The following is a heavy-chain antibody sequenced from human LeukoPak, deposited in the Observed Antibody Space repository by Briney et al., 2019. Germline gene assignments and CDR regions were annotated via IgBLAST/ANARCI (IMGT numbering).Heavy chain of an antibody. Sequence: GGSLRLSCAASGFTFSSYAMSWVRQAPGKGLEWVSAISGNGGSTYYADSVKGRFTISRDNSKNTLYLQMDSLRAEDTAVYYCAKDSGVGYYTYYYDSSGYFPVFDYWGQGTLVTVSS. CDR2: ISGNGGST. D-gene: IGHD3-22*01. CDR1: GFTFSSYA. V-gene: IGHV3-23*01. CDR3: AKDSGVGYYTYYYDSSGYFPVFDY. J-gene: IGHJ4*02.